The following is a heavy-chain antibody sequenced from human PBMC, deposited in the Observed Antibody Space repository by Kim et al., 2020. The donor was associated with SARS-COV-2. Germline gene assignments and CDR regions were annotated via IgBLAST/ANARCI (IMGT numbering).Heavy chain of an antibody. J-gene: IGHJ4*02. V-gene: IGHV3-48*01. D-gene: IGHD6-6*01. Sequence: ICYADAVKGRLTVSRDNAKSSLYLQMNGLRAEDTAVYYCARDYSSSSGLDSWGQGTLVIVSS. CDR2: I. CDR3: ARDYSSSSGLDS.